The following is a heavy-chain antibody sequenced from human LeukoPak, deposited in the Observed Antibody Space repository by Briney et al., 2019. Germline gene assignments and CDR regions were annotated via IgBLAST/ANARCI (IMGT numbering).Heavy chain of an antibody. CDR2: INNFGGST. CDR1: GFTFSSYS. J-gene: IGHJ4*02. D-gene: IGHD1-1*01. V-gene: IGHV3-23*01. CDR3: ARYWNDRYFDY. Sequence: PGGSLRLSCAASGFTFSSYSMGWVRQAPGKRLEWVSVINNFGGSTFYADSVKGRFTISRDNSKSTLYLQMNSLRAEDTAVYYCARYWNDRYFDYWGRGTLVTVSS.